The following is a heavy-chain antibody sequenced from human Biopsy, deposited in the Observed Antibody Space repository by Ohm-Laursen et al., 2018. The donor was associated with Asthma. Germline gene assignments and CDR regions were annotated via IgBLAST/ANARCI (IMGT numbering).Heavy chain of an antibody. J-gene: IGHJ3*01. Sequence: ASVKVSYKASGYTFIHFAIHWVRQAPGQRLEWMGWINAGDGNTKYSQKFQGRVTITRDTSASTAYMDLRSLRSEDTAMYYCARTYYDFLTGQVNDAFALWGQGTMVTVSS. CDR1: GYTFIHFA. CDR3: ARTYYDFLTGQVNDAFAL. D-gene: IGHD3-9*01. V-gene: IGHV1-3*01. CDR2: INAGDGNT.